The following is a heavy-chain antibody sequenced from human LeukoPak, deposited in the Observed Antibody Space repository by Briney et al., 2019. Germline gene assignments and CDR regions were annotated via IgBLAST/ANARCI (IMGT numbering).Heavy chain of an antibody. V-gene: IGHV4-59*08. CDR3: ARGVPAAMDAFDI. D-gene: IGHD2-2*01. CDR2: IYYSGST. Sequence: SETLSLTCAVYGGSLSGYYWNWIRQPPGKGLEWIGYIYYSGSTNYNPSLKSRVTISVDTSKNQFSLKLSSVTAADTAVYYCARGVPAAMDAFDIWGQGTMVTVSS. CDR1: GGSLSGYY. J-gene: IGHJ3*02.